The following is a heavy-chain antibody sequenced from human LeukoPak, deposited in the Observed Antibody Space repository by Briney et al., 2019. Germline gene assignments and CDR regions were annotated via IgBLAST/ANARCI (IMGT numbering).Heavy chain of an antibody. CDR3: AREVIAPKDWFDP. CDR1: GGSISSGSYY. V-gene: IGHV4-61*02. CDR2: IYTSGST. Sequence: SQTLSLTCTVSGGSISSGSYYWSWIRQPAGKGLEWIGRIYTSGSTYYNPSLKSRVTISVDTSKNQFSLKLSSVTAADTAVYYCAREVIAPKDWFDPWGQGTLVTVSS. D-gene: IGHD6-13*01. J-gene: IGHJ5*02.